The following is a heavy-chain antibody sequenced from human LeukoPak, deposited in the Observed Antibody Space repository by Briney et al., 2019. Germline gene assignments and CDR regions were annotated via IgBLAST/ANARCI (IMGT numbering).Heavy chain of an antibody. V-gene: IGHV3-69-1*01. CDR1: GFTFTDHP. CDR3: AKLLRTGRVLTISLNS. J-gene: IGHJ5*02. Sequence: GGSLRLSCVASGFTFTDHPMNWVRQAPGKGLEWISYIGGDGIAFYADSVKGRFTASKDDARKSMYLQMNSLRVEDTAVYYCAKLLRTGRVLTISLNSWGQGTLVTVSS. CDR2: IGGDGIA. D-gene: IGHD3-10*01.